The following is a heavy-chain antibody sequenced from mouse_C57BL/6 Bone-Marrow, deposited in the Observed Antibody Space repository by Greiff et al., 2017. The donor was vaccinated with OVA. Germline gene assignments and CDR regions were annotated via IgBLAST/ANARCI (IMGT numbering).Heavy chain of an antibody. CDR1: GFSLTSYA. D-gene: IGHD2-5*01. CDR3: ARNDSNYGEFDY. V-gene: IGHV2-9-1*01. Sequence: VMLVESGPGLVAPSQSLSITCTVSGFSLTSYAISWVRQPPGKGLAWLGVIWTGGGTNYNSDLTSRLSISKENSKSQVFLKKNSLQTDDTARYYWARNDSNYGEFDYWGQGTLVTVSA. J-gene: IGHJ3*01. CDR2: IWTGGGT.